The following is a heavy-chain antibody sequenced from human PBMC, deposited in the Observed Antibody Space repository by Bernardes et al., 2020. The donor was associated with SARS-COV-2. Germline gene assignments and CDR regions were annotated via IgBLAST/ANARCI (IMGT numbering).Heavy chain of an antibody. V-gene: IGHV1-18*01. J-gene: IGHJ4*02. D-gene: IGHD3-3*01. Sequence: ASVKVSCKASGYTFTSNGISWVRQDPGQGLEWMGWISAYNGNTNYAQKLQGRVTMTTDTSTSTAYMELRSLRSDDTAVYYCARRRITIFGVATEIDYWAREPWSPSPQ. CDR1: GYTFTSNG. CDR3: ARRRITIFGVATEIDY. CDR2: ISAYNGNT.